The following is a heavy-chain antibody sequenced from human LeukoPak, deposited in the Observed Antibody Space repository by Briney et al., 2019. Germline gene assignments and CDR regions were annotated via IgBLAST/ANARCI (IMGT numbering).Heavy chain of an antibody. Sequence: SETLSLTCAVSGVSISSGGYSWSWLRQPPGKGLEWIGYIYHSGSTYYNPSLKSRVTISVDTSKNQFSLKLSSVTAADTAVYYCAYYYDSSGYWGWGQGTLVTVSS. CDR2: IYHSGST. D-gene: IGHD3-22*01. CDR3: AYYYDSSGYWG. CDR1: GVSISSGGYS. J-gene: IGHJ4*02. V-gene: IGHV4-30-2*05.